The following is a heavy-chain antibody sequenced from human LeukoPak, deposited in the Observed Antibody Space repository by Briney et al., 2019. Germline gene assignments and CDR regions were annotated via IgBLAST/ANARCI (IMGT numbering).Heavy chain of an antibody. J-gene: IGHJ4*02. V-gene: IGHV4-34*01. CDR1: GGSFSGYY. D-gene: IGHD7-27*01. Sequence: SETLSLTCAVYGGSFSGYYWSWIRQPPGKGLEWIGEINHSGSTNYNPSLKSRVTISVDTSKNQFSLKLSSVTAADTAVYYCARGPHLHIWGQRRGASDYWGQGTLVTVSS. CDR2: INHSGST. CDR3: ARGPHLHIWGQRRGASDY.